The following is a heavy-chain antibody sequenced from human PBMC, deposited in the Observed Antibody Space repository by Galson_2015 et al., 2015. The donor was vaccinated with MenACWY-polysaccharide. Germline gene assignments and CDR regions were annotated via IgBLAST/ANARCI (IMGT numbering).Heavy chain of an antibody. CDR2: IQYDGTNK. V-gene: IGHV3-33*01. CDR1: GLRFSGSG. CDR3: AREGSRIVFLAFDT. D-gene: IGHD6-13*01. J-gene: IGHJ3*02. Sequence: SLRLSCAASGLRFSGSGMHWVRQAPGKGLEWGAVIQYDGTNKVYADCVKGRFNIYRDNSRNPLHLEINSLRAEDTGVYYCAREGSRIVFLAFDTWGQGTIVTVSS.